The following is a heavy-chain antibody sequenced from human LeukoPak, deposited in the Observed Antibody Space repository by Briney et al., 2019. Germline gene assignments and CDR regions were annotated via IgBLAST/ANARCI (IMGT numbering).Heavy chain of an antibody. D-gene: IGHD6-13*01. CDR2: ISGSGGST. Sequence: PGGSLRLSCAASGFTFSSYAMSWVRQAPGKGLEWVSAISGSGGSTYYAGSVKGRFTISRDNSKNTLYLQMNSLRAEDTAVYYCAKDHPWKTGIAAAGNDDYWGQGTLVTVSS. V-gene: IGHV3-23*01. J-gene: IGHJ4*02. CDR3: AKDHPWKTGIAAAGNDDY. CDR1: GFTFSSYA.